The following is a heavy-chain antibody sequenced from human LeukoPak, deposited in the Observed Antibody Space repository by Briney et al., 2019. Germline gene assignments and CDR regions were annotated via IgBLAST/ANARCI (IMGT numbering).Heavy chain of an antibody. J-gene: IGHJ3*02. CDR3: AKGQGWFGELYADAFDI. Sequence: GGSLRLSCAASGFTFSSYGMHWVRQAPGKGLEWVAFIRYDGSNKYYADSVKGRFTISRDNSKNTLYLRMNSLRAEDTAVYYCAKGQGWFGELYADAFDIWGQGTMVTVSS. D-gene: IGHD3-10*01. V-gene: IGHV3-30*02. CDR1: GFTFSSYG. CDR2: IRYDGSNK.